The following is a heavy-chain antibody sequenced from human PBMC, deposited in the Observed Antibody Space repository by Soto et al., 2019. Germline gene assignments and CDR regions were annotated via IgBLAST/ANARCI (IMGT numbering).Heavy chain of an antibody. Sequence: EVQLVESGGGLVQPGGSLSLSCAASGFTLSTYSMHWLRQAPGKGLVWVSRINSDGGDTNYADSVKGRFTISRDSAKNTLAMQMSVLRAEDTAVDYCANMNRLSLRWIETNGYDSWGEFDSGGQGTLVTISS. CDR2: INSDGGDT. V-gene: IGHV3-74*01. D-gene: IGHD5-12*01. J-gene: IGHJ4*02. CDR1: GFTLSTYS. CDR3: ANMNRLSLRWIETNGYDSWGEFDS.